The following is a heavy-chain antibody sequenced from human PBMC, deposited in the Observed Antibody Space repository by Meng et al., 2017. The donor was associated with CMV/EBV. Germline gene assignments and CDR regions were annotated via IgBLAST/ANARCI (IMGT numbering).Heavy chain of an antibody. J-gene: IGHJ3*02. V-gene: IGHV3-9*01. CDR1: GCTFDDYA. CDR2: ISWNSGSI. CDR3: AKHIEYSSSYSFDI. Sequence: GGSLRLSCAASGCTFDDYAMHWVRQAPGKGLEWVSGISWNSGSIGYADSVKGRFTISRDNAKNSLYLQMNSLRAEDTALYYCAKHIEYSSSYSFDIWGQGTMVTVSS. D-gene: IGHD6-6*01.